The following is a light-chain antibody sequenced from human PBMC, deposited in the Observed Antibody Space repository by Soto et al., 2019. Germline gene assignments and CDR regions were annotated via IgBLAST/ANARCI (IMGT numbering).Light chain of an antibody. CDR1: QSISSW. CDR2: DAS. Sequence: DIKMTQSPSTLSASVGARVTITCRASQSISSWLAWYQQKPGKAPKLLIYDASSLESGVPSRFSGSGSGTECTLTISSLQPDDVATYYCQQYNSYSQTFGQGTKVDIK. CDR3: QQYNSYSQT. V-gene: IGKV1-5*01. J-gene: IGKJ1*01.